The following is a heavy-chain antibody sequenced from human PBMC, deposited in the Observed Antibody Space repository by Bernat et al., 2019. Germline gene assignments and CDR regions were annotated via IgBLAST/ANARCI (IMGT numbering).Heavy chain of an antibody. J-gene: IGHJ3*02. Sequence: QVQLQESGPGLVKPSETLSLTCTVSGGSISRYYWSWIRQPPGKGLEWIGYIYYSGSTNYNPSLKSRVTISVDTSKNQFSLKLSSVTAADTAVYYCASNDGDYENDAFDIWGQGTMVTVSS. D-gene: IGHD4-17*01. CDR2: IYYSGST. CDR1: GGSISRYY. CDR3: ASNDGDYENDAFDI. V-gene: IGHV4-59*01.